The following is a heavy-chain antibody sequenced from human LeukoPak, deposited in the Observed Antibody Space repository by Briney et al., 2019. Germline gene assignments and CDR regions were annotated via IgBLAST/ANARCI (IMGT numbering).Heavy chain of an antibody. CDR3: AREIWWLRSSGWFDP. CDR1: GGSISSLY. D-gene: IGHD5-12*01. Sequence: SETLSLTCAVSGGSISSLYWNWIRQPPGKGLEYIGYIYYSGSTNYNPSLKSRVTISIDTSKNQFSLKLNSVTAADTAVYYCAREIWWLRSSGWFDPWGQGTLVTVSS. V-gene: IGHV4-59*13. J-gene: IGHJ5*02. CDR2: IYYSGST.